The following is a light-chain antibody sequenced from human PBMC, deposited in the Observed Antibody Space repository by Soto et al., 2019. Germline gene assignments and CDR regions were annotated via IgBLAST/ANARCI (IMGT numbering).Light chain of an antibody. J-gene: IGKJ1*01. CDR3: QQYNNWPQT. CDR2: ATS. V-gene: IGKV3-11*01. CDR1: QNITSY. Sequence: DIVLTQSPATLSLPPGERVTLSCRASQNITSYLAWYQQKPGQAPRLLIYATSNRATGIPARFSGSGSGTDFTLSISSLEPEDFAVYYCQQYNNWPQTFGQGTKVDI.